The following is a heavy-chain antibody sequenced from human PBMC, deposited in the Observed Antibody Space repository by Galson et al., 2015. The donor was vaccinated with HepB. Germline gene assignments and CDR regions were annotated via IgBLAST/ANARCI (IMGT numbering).Heavy chain of an antibody. CDR2: IVSDGSRT. V-gene: IGHV3-74*01. D-gene: IGHD5-18*01. CDR1: GFTFRNSW. CDR3: VRDPYSGPG. J-gene: IGHJ4*02. Sequence: SLRLCCAASGFTFRNSWMHWVRQAPGKGLVWVSRIVSDGSRTSYADSVKGRFTISRDNAKNTLYLQMNSLRAEDTAVYYCVRDPYSGPGWGRGTLVTVSS.